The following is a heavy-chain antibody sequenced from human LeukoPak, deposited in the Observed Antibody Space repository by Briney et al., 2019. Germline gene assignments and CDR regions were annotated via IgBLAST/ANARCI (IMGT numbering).Heavy chain of an antibody. V-gene: IGHV1-2*02. CDR1: GYTFTGYY. CDR3: ARGWSSPATAIRFDY. Sequence: ASVKVSCKASGYTFTGYYMHWVRPAPGQGLEWMGWINPNSGGANYAQKFQGRVTMTRDTSISTAYMELSRLRSDDTAVYYCARGWSSPATAIRFDYWGQGTLVTVSS. CDR2: INPNSGGA. D-gene: IGHD2-21*02. J-gene: IGHJ4*02.